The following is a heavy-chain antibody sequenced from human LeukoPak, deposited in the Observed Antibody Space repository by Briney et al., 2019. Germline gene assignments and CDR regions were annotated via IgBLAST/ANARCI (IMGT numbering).Heavy chain of an antibody. J-gene: IGHJ4*02. CDR2: IYPDDSDT. V-gene: IGHV5-51*01. Sequence: GESLKISCKGSGYRFAKYWIGWVRQMPGKALEWMGIIYPDDSDTRYSPSFQGQVTISADKSISTAYLQWSSLKASDTAIYYCPSHITGTTSFDYWGQGTLVTVSS. CDR1: GYRFAKYW. CDR3: PSHITGTTSFDY. D-gene: IGHD1-20*01.